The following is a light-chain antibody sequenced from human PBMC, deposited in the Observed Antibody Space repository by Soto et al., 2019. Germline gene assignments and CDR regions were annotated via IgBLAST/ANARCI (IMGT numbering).Light chain of an antibody. J-gene: IGKJ3*01. V-gene: IGKV3-11*01. CDR3: QQRSNWPPLTT. CDR1: QSVSSY. CDR2: DAS. Sequence: EIVLTQSPATLSLSPWERATLFCRASQSVSSYFAWYQQKPGQAPRILIYDASNVATGIPARFSGSGSGTDFTLTIISLEPEDFEVYYCQQRSNWPPLTTFGPGTKVDIK.